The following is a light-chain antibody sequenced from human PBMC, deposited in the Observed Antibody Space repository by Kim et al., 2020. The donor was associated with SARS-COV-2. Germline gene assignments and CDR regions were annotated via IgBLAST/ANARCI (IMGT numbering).Light chain of an antibody. J-gene: IGKJ2*01. CDR2: AAS. V-gene: IGKV1-39*01. CDR3: QQTYSSFHT. Sequence: SASVGDRVTITCRASQSISSYLNWYQQKPGKAPKLLIYAASSLQSGVPSRFSGSGSGTDFTLTISSLQPEDFATYYCQQTYSSFHTFGQGTKLEI. CDR1: QSISSY.